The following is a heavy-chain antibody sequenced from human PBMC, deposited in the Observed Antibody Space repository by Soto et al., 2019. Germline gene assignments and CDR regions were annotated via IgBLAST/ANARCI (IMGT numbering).Heavy chain of an antibody. V-gene: IGHV3-7*01. CDR3: VCGGNFFVY. CDR1: GFTFSTYW. CDR2: INQDGSER. D-gene: IGHD3-16*01. J-gene: IGHJ4*02. Sequence: PGGSLRLSCAASGFTFSTYWMTWVRQPPGKGLEWVASINQDGSERYYVESVRGRFTISRDNAKNSLYLQMSSLRAEDTAVYYCVCGGNFFVYWGQGTLVTVSS.